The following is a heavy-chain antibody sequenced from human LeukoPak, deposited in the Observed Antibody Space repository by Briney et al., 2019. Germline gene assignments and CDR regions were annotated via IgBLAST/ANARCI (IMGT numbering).Heavy chain of an antibody. D-gene: IGHD5-18*01. V-gene: IGHV4-39*07. CDR3: AKGAGGFSYYNWFDP. Sequence: PSETLSLTCTVSGGSISSSPYHWGWIRQRPGKGLEWTGSIYYSGTTHYNPSLESRVTISVDTSKNQFSLKLASVTAADTAIYYCAKGAGGFSYYNWFDPWGQGTLVTVSS. CDR1: GGSISSSPYH. CDR2: IYYSGTT. J-gene: IGHJ5*02.